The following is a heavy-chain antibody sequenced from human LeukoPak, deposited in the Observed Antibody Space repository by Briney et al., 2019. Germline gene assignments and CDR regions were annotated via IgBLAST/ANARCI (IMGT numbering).Heavy chain of an antibody. D-gene: IGHD1-1*01. CDR3: ARTTDYYFDYCGMDV. J-gene: IGHJ6*02. CDR2: IYYSGST. V-gene: IGHV4-59*08. Sequence: SETLSLTCTVSGGSISSYYWSWIRQPPGKGLEWIGYIYYSGSTNYNPSLKSRVTISVDTSKNQFSLKLSSVTAADTAVYYCARTTDYYFDYCGMDVWGQEATVTVSS. CDR1: GGSISSYY.